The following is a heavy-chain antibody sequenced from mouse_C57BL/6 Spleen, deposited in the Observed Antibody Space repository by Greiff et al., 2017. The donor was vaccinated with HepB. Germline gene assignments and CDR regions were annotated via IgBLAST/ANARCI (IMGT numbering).Heavy chain of an antibody. J-gene: IGHJ3*01. CDR2: IYPGDGDT. CDR3: ARSDYYGPFAY. Sequence: QVQLKESGPELVKPGASVKISCKASGYAFSSSWMNWVKQRPGKGLEWIGRIYPGDGDTNYNGKFKGKATLTADKSSSTAYMQLSSLTSEDSAVYCCARSDYYGPFAYWGQGTLVTVSA. CDR1: GYAFSSSW. D-gene: IGHD1-1*01. V-gene: IGHV1-82*01.